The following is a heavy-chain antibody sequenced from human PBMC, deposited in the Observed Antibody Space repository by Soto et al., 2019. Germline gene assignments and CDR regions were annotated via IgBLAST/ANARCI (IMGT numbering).Heavy chain of an antibody. CDR1: GFTSSSYA. D-gene: IGHD2-21*01. CDR2: ISGSEGST. Sequence: GGSLRLSCAASGFTSSSYAMSWVRQAPGKGLEWVSTISGSEGSTYYADSVRGRFTISRDNCKNTVHLQMNSLRAEDAAVYYCAKGHVVVVIAISYDVHSFDIWGQGKLVTVS. CDR3: AKGHVVVVIAISYDVHSFDI. J-gene: IGHJ3*02. V-gene: IGHV3-23*01.